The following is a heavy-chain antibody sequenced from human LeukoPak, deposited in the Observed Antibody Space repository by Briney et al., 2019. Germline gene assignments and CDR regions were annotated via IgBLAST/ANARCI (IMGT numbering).Heavy chain of an antibody. CDR2: MNPNSGNT. Sequence: ASVKVSCKASGDTFTSYDINWVRQATGQGLEWMGWMNPNSGNTGYAQKFQGRITMTSNTSISTAYMELSSLRSDDTAVYYCARDSGYQNSSSWWWGRYYYYYYGMDVWGQGTTVTVSS. V-gene: IGHV1-8*01. CDR3: ARDSGYQNSSSWWWGRYYYYYYGMDV. CDR1: GDTFTSYD. J-gene: IGHJ6*02. D-gene: IGHD6-13*01.